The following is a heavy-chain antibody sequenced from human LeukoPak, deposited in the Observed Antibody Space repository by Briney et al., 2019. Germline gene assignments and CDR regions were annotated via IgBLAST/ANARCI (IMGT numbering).Heavy chain of an antibody. CDR1: GFTFSDGY. V-gene: IGHV3-11*06. CDR3: AREGYSNYGLDY. D-gene: IGHD4-11*01. Sequence: PGGSLRLSCAASGFTFSDGYMSWIRQAPGKGLEWVSYISSSSSYTNYADSVKGRFTISRDNAKNSLYLQMNSLRAEGTAVYYCAREGYSNYGLDYWGQGTLVTVSS. J-gene: IGHJ4*02. CDR2: ISSSSSYT.